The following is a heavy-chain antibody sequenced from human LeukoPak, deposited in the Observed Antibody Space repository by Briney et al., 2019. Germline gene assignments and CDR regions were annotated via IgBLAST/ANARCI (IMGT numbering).Heavy chain of an antibody. CDR2: INLDGNEV. CDR1: GFAFNTYW. D-gene: IGHD3-16*01. CDR3: ASGRHDFVH. V-gene: IGHV3-7*01. Sequence: GGSLRLSCAASGFAFNTYWMTWVRQAPGKGLEWVANINLDGNEVHYVDSLKDRFTISRDNARNSLYLQMSILRAKDTAVYYCASGRHDFVHWGHGTLVTVSS. J-gene: IGHJ4*01.